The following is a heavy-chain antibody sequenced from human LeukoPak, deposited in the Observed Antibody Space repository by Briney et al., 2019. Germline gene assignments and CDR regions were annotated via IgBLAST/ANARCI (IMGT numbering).Heavy chain of an antibody. D-gene: IGHD5-24*01. J-gene: IGHJ3*02. V-gene: IGHV3-66*02. Sequence: GGSLRLSCAASGFTVSSNYMNWARQAPGKALAWLSVIYSGGSTYYADSVKGRFTISRDNSKNTLYVQMNSLRAEDTAVYYCARSSRDVDAFDICGQGTMVTVSS. CDR3: ARSSRDVDAFDI. CDR1: GFTVSSNY. CDR2: IYSGGST.